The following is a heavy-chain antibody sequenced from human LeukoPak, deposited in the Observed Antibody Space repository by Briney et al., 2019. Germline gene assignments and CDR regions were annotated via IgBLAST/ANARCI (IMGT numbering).Heavy chain of an antibody. V-gene: IGHV3-7*01. CDR1: GFILSSFF. D-gene: IGHD2-15*01. Sequence: GGSLRLSCAASGFILSSFFLNWVRLTPGGELEWVACISLDGSETFYMDSVRGRFTISRDNTEKSLYLQMNSLRAEDTAVYFCVRDLGHSRHYFEYWGQGALVTVSS. CDR2: ISLDGSET. CDR3: VRDLGHSRHYFEY. J-gene: IGHJ4*02.